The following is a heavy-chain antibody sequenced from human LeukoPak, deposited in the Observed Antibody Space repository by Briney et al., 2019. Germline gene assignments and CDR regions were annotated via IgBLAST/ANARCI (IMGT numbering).Heavy chain of an antibody. CDR3: AREMATDRFDY. Sequence: SETLSLTCTVSGYSISSGYYWGWIRQPPGKGLEWIGSIYHSGSTYYNPSLKSRVTISVDTSKNQFSLKLSSVTAADTAVYYCAREMATDRFDYWGQGTLVTVSS. CDR2: IYHSGST. J-gene: IGHJ4*02. CDR1: GYSISSGYY. D-gene: IGHD5-24*01. V-gene: IGHV4-38-2*02.